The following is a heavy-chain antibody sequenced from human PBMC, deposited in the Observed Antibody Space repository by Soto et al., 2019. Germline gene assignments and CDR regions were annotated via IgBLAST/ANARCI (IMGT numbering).Heavy chain of an antibody. CDR3: ARGYYDFWSGYYGP. D-gene: IGHD3-3*01. V-gene: IGHV1-3*01. Sequence: EASLKVSCKASGCSFTSYAMHWVRQTNGQRLEWMGWINAGNGNTKYSQKFQGRVTITRDTSASTAYMELSSLRSEDTAVYYCARGYYDFWSGYYGPWGQGTPVTVSS. CDR1: GCSFTSYA. CDR2: INAGNGNT. J-gene: IGHJ5*02.